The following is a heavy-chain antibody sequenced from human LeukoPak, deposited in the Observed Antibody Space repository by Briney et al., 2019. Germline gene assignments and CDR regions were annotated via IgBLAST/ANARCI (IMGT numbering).Heavy chain of an antibody. J-gene: IGHJ5*02. CDR2: IYYSGST. CDR1: GGSISSGGYY. V-gene: IGHV4-31*03. CDR3: ASNIAAAGTDEYNWFDP. Sequence: NPSETLSLTCTVSGGSISSGGYYWSWIRQHPGKGLEWIGYIYYSGSTYYNPSLKSRVTISVDTSKNQFSLKLSSVTAADTAVYYCASNIAAAGTDEYNWFDPWGQGTLVTVSS. D-gene: IGHD6-13*01.